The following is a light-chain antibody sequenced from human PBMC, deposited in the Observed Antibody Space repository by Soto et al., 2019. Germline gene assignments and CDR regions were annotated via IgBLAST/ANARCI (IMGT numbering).Light chain of an antibody. V-gene: IGKV3-11*01. CDR1: QSISTY. CDR3: QQRSTWPLT. Sequence: ILLTQSPATLSLSPGERATLSCKASQSISTYLAWYQQKPGQAPRLLIFDASTRETGIPARFSGSGSGTDFTLTVSSLEPEDFAVYYCQQRSTWPLTFGGGTKVEIK. CDR2: DAS. J-gene: IGKJ4*01.